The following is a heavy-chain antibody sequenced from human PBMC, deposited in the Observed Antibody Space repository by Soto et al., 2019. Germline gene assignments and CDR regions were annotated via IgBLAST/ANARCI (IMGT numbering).Heavy chain of an antibody. J-gene: IGHJ3*02. D-gene: IGHD4-17*01. CDR3: ARLPRTTVTTKGAFDI. CDR2: IYYSGST. CDR1: GGSISSSSYY. Sequence: SETLSLTCTVSGGSISSSSYYWGWIRQPPGKGLEWIGSIYYSGSTYYNPSLKSRVTISVDTSKNQFSLKLSSVTAADTAVYYCARLPRTTVTTKGAFDIWGQGTMVTVSS. V-gene: IGHV4-39*01.